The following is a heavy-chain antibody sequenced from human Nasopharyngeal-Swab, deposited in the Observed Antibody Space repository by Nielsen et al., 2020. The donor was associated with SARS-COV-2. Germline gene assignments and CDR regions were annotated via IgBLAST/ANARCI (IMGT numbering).Heavy chain of an antibody. J-gene: IGHJ6*02. CDR1: GDRVSSNSAA. CDR2: TYYRTKWYN. Sequence: SQTLSLTCAISGDRVSSNSAAWNWIRQSPSRGLEWLGRTYYRTKWYNDYAVSVKSRITINPDTSKNQFSLQLNSVTPEDTAVYYCARGLLGEFPGGMDVRGQGTTVTVSS. V-gene: IGHV6-1*01. D-gene: IGHD3-16*01. CDR3: ARGLLGEFPGGMDV.